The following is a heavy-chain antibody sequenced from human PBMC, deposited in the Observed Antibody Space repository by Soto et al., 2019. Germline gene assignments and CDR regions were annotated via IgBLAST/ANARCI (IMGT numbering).Heavy chain of an antibody. CDR1: SESFSGYF. CDR3: ARGLSGSDYHYFDS. Sequence: PSETLSLTCAVSSESFSGYFWSWIRQAPGMGLEWIGQVDRRGRTKYNPSLKSRLIISSDTSKRQFSLHLSSVTAADTSVYFCARGLSGSDYHYFDSWGRGTLVTVSS. V-gene: IGHV4-34*01. J-gene: IGHJ4*02. CDR2: VDRRGRT. D-gene: IGHD4-17*01.